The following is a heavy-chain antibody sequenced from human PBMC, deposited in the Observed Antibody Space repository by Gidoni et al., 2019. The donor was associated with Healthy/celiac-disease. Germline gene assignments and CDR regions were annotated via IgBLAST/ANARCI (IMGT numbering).Heavy chain of an antibody. D-gene: IGHD4-17*01. V-gene: IGHV2-5*02. CDR2: IYWDDDK. CDR1: GCSLSTSGVG. J-gene: IGHJ4*02. CDR3: AQGAGTVATRKSRWWGVSYFDS. Sequence: QITLKESGPTLVKPTQPLTLTCTFSGCSLSTSGVGVGWLRQPPGKALECLARIYWDDDKRYSPSLKSRLTITKDTSNTQVVLTMTNMDPVDTATSYCAQGAGTVATRKSRWWGVSYFDSWGQGTLVTVSS.